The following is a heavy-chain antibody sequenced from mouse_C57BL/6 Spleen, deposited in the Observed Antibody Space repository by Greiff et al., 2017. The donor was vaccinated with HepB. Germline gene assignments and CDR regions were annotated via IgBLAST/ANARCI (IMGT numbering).Heavy chain of an antibody. Sequence: VQLQQPGAELVKPGASVKVSCKASGYTFTSYWMHWVKQRPGQGLEWIGRIHPSDSDTNYNQKFKGKATLTVDKSSSTAYMQLSSLTSEDSAVYYCAILIYDVLLPAWFAYWGQGTLVTVSA. CDR3: AILIYDVLLPAWFAY. D-gene: IGHD2-3*01. CDR2: IHPSDSDT. J-gene: IGHJ3*01. V-gene: IGHV1-74*01. CDR1: GYTFTSYW.